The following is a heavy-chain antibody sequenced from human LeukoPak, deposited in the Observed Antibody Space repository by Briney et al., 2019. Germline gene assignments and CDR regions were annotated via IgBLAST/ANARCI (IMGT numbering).Heavy chain of an antibody. CDR1: GFTFSSYA. V-gene: IGHV3-53*01. D-gene: IGHD5-24*01. CDR2: IFSDDTT. J-gene: IGHJ4*02. Sequence: GGSLRLSCAASGFTFSSYAMSWVRQAPEKGLEWVSTIFSDDTTSYSDSVKGRFTISRDNSKNTLHLQMNGLRAEDSAVYYCTRDIPRDPYSYFDYWGQGILVTVSS. CDR3: TRDIPRDPYSYFDY.